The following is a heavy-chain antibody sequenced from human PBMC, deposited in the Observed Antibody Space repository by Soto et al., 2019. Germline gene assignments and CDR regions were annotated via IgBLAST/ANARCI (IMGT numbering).Heavy chain of an antibody. CDR1: GYTFTGYY. J-gene: IGHJ5*02. D-gene: IGHD3-10*01. V-gene: IGHV1-2*02. CDR2: INPNSGGT. Sequence: ASVKVSCKASGYTFTGYYMHWVRQPPGQGLEWMGWINPNSGGTNYAQKFQGRVTMTRDTSISTAYMELSRLRSDDTSVYYCARMVVRGPPTGHNWFDPWGQGTLVTVSS. CDR3: ARMVVRGPPTGHNWFDP.